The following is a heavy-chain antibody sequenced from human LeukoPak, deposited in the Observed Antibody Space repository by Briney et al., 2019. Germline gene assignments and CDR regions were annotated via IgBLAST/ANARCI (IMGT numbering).Heavy chain of an antibody. J-gene: IGHJ4*02. CDR2: INSDGSWT. D-gene: IGHD3-22*01. V-gene: IGHV3-74*01. CDR1: GNYW. Sequence: QPGGSLRLSCAAPGNYWMHWVRQAPGKGLVWVSHINSDGSWTSYADSVKGRFTISRDNSKNTLYLQMNSLRAEDTAVYYCARTVYYYDSSGYHHDYWGQGTLVTVSS. CDR3: ARTVYYYDSSGYHHDY.